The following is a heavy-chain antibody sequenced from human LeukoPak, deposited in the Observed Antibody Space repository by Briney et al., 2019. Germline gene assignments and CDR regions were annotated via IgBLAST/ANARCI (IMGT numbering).Heavy chain of an antibody. CDR3: AREEVGALADNAFDI. J-gene: IGHJ3*02. D-gene: IGHD1-26*01. CDR1: GGSISSGDYY. Sequence: SQTLSLTCTVSGGSISSGDYYWGWIRQLPGKGLEWIGYIYYSGSTYYNPSLKSRVTISVDTSKNQFSLKLSSVTAADTAVYYCAREEVGALADNAFDIWGQGTMVTVSS. V-gene: IGHV4-30-4*08. CDR2: IYYSGST.